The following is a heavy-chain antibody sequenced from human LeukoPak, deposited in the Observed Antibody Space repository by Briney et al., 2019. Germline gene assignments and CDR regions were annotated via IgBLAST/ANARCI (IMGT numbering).Heavy chain of an antibody. CDR2: IKSKTDGGTT. J-gene: IGHJ4*02. Sequence: NPGGSLRLSCAASGFTFSSYSMSWVRQAPGKGLEWVGRIKSKTDGGTTDYAAPVKGRFTISRDDSKNTLYLQMNSLKTEDTAVYYCTTDSNYGRVVDYWGQGTLVTVSS. CDR1: GFTFSSYS. D-gene: IGHD4-4*01. V-gene: IGHV3-15*01. CDR3: TTDSNYGRVVDY.